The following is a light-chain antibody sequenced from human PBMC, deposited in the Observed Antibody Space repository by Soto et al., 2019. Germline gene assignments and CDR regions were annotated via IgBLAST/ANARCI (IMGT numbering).Light chain of an antibody. CDR2: DVS. Sequence: QSALTQPASVSGSPGQSITISCTGTSSDVGGYNYVSWYQQHPGKAPKLMIYDVSNRPSGVSNRFSGSKSGNTASLTISGLQAEDEADYYCSSNTTSGSLLLGGGTKLTAL. CDR1: SSDVGGYNY. J-gene: IGLJ2*01. CDR3: SSNTTSGSLL. V-gene: IGLV2-14*01.